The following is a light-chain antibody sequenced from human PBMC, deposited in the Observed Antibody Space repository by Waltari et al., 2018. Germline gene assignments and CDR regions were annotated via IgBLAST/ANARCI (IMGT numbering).Light chain of an antibody. V-gene: IGKV2-30*02. Sequence: PASISCRSSQSFVHTDGNTYLSWYQQKPGQPPRLLIYKVSIRDSGVPDRFSSSGTGTDFTLKISRVEAEDVGVYYCGQGVKIPLTFGGGTKVEIK. CDR3: GQGVKIPLT. J-gene: IGKJ4*01. CDR1: QSFVHTDGNTY. CDR2: KVS.